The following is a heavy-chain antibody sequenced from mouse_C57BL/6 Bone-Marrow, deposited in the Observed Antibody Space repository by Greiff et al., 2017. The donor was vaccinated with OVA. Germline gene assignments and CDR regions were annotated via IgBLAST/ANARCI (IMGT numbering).Heavy chain of an antibody. D-gene: IGHD1-1*01. CDR1: GYTFTSYW. J-gene: IGHJ2*01. CDR3: AGRYYVDY. CDR2: IHPNSGST. V-gene: IGHV1-64*01. Sequence: VKVVESGAELVKPGASVKLSCKASGYTFTSYWMHWVKQRPGQGLEWIGMIHPNSGSTNYNEKFKSKATLTVDKSSSTAYMQLSSLTSEDSAVYYCAGRYYVDYWGQGTTLTVSS.